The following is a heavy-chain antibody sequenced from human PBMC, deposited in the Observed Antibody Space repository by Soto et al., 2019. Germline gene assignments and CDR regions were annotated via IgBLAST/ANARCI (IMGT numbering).Heavy chain of an antibody. D-gene: IGHD6-13*01. Sequence: SMTLSCAASGFSFSDYYMGWIRPAPGKGLEWVSYITTSSTYTKYADSVRVRFTISRDNAKNSLYLQMNSLRAEDTDVYYCARHGSYCFDDWGQGTLVTVYS. CDR1: GFSFSDYY. J-gene: IGHJ4*02. CDR2: ITTSSTYT. CDR3: ARHGSYCFDD. V-gene: IGHV3-11*06.